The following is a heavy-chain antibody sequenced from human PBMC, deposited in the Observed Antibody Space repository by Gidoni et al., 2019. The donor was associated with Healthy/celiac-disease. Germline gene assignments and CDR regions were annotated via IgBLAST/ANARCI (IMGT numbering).Heavy chain of an antibody. CDR1: GFTFSSYA. Sequence: QVQLVESGGGVVQPGRSLRLPCAASGFTFSSYAMHWVGQAPGKGLEWEAVISYDGSNKYYADSVKGLLTISRDKSKNTLYLQMNILRAEDTAVYYCAREGDYYDSSGYYYYYYMDVWGKGTTVTVSS. V-gene: IGHV3-30*04. CDR3: AREGDYYDSSGYYYYYYMDV. J-gene: IGHJ6*03. D-gene: IGHD3-22*01. CDR2: ISYDGSNK.